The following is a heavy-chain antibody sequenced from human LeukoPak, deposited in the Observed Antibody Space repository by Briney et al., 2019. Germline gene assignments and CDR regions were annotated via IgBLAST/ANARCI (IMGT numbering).Heavy chain of an antibody. Sequence: GSLRLSCAASGFTFSSYAMSWVRQAPGKGLEWVSTISASGGNTFYADSVKGRFTVSRDNSKNTLHLQMNSLRAEDTAVYYCAKDGRVEQQLYYFDYWGQGALVTVSS. CDR3: AKDGRVEQQLYYFDY. D-gene: IGHD6-13*01. J-gene: IGHJ4*02. CDR1: GFTFSSYA. CDR2: ISASGGNT. V-gene: IGHV3-23*01.